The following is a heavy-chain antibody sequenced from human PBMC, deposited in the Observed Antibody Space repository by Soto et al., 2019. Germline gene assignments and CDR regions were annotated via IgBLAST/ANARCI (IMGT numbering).Heavy chain of an antibody. D-gene: IGHD6-13*01. J-gene: IGHJ6*02. Sequence: SETLSLTCAVYGGSFSGYYWSWIRQPPGKGLEWIGEINHSGSTNYNPSLKSRVTISVDTSKNQFSLKLSSVTAADTAVYYCARAGYSSSWYGMDVWGQGTTVTVSS. CDR3: ARAGYSSSWYGMDV. CDR2: INHSGST. V-gene: IGHV4-34*01. CDR1: GGSFSGYY.